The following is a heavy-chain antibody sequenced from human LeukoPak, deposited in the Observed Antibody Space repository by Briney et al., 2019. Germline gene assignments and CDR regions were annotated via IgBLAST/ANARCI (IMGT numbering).Heavy chain of an antibody. CDR1: GFTLYNYS. Sequence: GGSLRLSCAASGFTLYNYSMNWVRQAPGKGLEWVAVISYAGTNKYYADSVKGRFTISRDISKNTVYLHMDSLRDEDTAVYFCARGGYYYDTTGSPGDYWGQGTLVTVSS. CDR2: ISYAGTNK. CDR3: ARGGYYYDTTGSPGDY. V-gene: IGHV3-30*03. J-gene: IGHJ4*02. D-gene: IGHD3-22*01.